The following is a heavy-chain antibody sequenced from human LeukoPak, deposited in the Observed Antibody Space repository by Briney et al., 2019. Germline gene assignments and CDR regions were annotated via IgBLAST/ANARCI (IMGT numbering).Heavy chain of an antibody. V-gene: IGHV4-59*08. CDR3: ARWRYYGSVGGRPFDY. D-gene: IGHD3-16*01. J-gene: IGHJ4*02. CDR1: GGSISSYY. CDR2: IYYSGNT. Sequence: SETLSLTCTVSGGSISSYYWIWIRQPPGKGLEWIGYIYYSGNTNYNPSLKSRVTISVDTSKNQFSLKLSSVTAADTAVYYCARWRYYGSVGGRPFDYWGQGTLVTVSS.